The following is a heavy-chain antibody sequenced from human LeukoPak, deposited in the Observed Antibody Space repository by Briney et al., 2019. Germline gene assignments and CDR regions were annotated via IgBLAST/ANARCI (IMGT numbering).Heavy chain of an antibody. CDR2: ISYDGSNK. CDR1: GFTFSSYA. Sequence: GGSLRLSCAASGFTFSSYAMHWVRQAPGKGLEWVAVISYDGSNKYYADSVKGRFTFSRDNSKNTLYLQMNSLRAEDTAVYYCAREGGARWAAAGNFDYWGQGTLVTVSS. D-gene: IGHD6-13*01. V-gene: IGHV3-30*04. J-gene: IGHJ4*02. CDR3: AREGGARWAAAGNFDY.